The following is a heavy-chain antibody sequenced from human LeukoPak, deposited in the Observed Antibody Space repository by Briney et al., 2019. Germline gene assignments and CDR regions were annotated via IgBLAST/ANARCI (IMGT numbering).Heavy chain of an antibody. V-gene: IGHV1-69*01. D-gene: IGHD3-10*01. J-gene: IGHJ4*02. CDR3: ASRDGSGTYRDY. CDR1: GGTFSSYA. CDR2: IIPIFGTA. Sequence: SVKVSCKASGGTFSSYAISWVRQAPGQGLEWMGGIIPIFGTANYAQKFQGRVTITADESMSTAYMELSSLRSEDTAVYYCASRDGSGTYRDYWGQGTLVTVSS.